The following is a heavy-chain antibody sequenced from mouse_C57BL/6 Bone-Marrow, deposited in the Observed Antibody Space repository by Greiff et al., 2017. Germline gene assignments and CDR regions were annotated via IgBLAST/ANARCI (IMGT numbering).Heavy chain of an antibody. CDR2: IDPENGDT. D-gene: IGHD2-4*01. J-gene: IGHJ2*01. Sequence: EVQLQQSGAELVRPGASVKLSCTASGFNIKDDYMHWVKQRPEQGLEWIGWIDPENGDTEYASKFQGKATITADTSSNTAYLQLSSLTSEDTAVYYCTTGHDYDVDYWGQGTTLTVSS. CDR3: TTGHDYDVDY. CDR1: GFNIKDDY. V-gene: IGHV14-4*01.